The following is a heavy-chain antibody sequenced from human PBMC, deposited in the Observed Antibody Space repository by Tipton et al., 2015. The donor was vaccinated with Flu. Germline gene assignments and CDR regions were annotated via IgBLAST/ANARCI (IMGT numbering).Heavy chain of an antibody. Sequence: SLRLSCAASGFTLSSYEMNWVRQAPGKGLEWVTVISYDGSNKYYADSVKGRFTVSRDNAKNSLYLQMNSLRAEDTATYYCATNGLPDSSVGFDFWGQGTLVTVSS. V-gene: IGHV3-30*03. CDR2: ISYDGSNK. J-gene: IGHJ4*02. CDR3: ATNGLPDSSVGFDF. CDR1: GFTLSSYE. D-gene: IGHD3/OR15-3a*01.